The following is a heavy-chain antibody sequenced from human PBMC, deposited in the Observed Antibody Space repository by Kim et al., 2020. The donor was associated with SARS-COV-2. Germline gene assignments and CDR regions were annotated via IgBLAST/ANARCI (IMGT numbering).Heavy chain of an antibody. CDR2: ISSSGSTR. Sequence: GGSLRLSCAASGFTFSSYEMNWVRQAPGKGLEWVSYISSSGSTRYYADSVKGRFTISRDNAKNSLYLQMNSLRAEATAVYYCARASIQLWPTDYYYYGMDVWGQGTTVTVSS. J-gene: IGHJ6*02. CDR1: GFTFSSYE. D-gene: IGHD5-18*01. CDR3: ARASIQLWPTDYYYYGMDV. V-gene: IGHV3-48*03.